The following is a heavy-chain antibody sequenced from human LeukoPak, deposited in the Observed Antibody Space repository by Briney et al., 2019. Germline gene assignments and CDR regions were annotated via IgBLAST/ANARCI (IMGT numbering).Heavy chain of an antibody. V-gene: IGHV1-24*01. J-gene: IGHJ4*02. CDR2: FDPEDGET. D-gene: IGHD2-2*01. Sequence: ASVKVSCKVSGYTLTELSMHWMRQAPGKGLEWMGGFDPEDGETIYAQKFQGRVTMTEDTSTDTAYMELSSLRSEDTAVYYCATAKDCSSTSCYEPFDYWGQGALVTVSS. CDR3: ATAKDCSSTSCYEPFDY. CDR1: GYTLTELS.